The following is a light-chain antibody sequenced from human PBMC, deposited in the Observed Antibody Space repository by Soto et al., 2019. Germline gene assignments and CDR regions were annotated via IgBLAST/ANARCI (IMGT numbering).Light chain of an antibody. CDR3: WSYAGSSTFCYV. Sequence: QSALTQPPSASGSPGQSVTISCTGTSSDVGGYNYVSWYQQHPGKAPKLMIYEVSKRPSGVSNRFSGSKSGNTASLTISGLQAEDEADYYCWSYAGSSTFCYVFGSGTKVTVL. CDR2: EVS. CDR1: SSDVGGYNY. J-gene: IGLJ1*01. V-gene: IGLV2-23*02.